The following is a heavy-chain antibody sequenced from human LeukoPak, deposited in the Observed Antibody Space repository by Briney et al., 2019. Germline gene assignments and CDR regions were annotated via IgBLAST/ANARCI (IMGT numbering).Heavy chain of an antibody. CDR3: ARGQGLTYYYGSGSYQDV. D-gene: IGHD3-10*01. Sequence: PSETLSLTCPISGGSISSYYWSWIRQPPGTGLECIGDIYYSGSTNYHPSLKSRVTISVDTSKNQFSLKLSSVTAADTAVYYCARGQGLTYYYGSGSYQDVWGKGTTVTISS. CDR2: IYYSGST. J-gene: IGHJ6*04. V-gene: IGHV4-59*08. CDR1: GGSISSYY.